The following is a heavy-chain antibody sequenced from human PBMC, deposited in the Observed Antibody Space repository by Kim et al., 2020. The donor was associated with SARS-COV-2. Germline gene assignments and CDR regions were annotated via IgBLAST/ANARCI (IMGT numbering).Heavy chain of an antibody. D-gene: IGHD3-9*01. CDR1: GYSFTSYW. Sequence: GESLKISCKGSGYSFTSYWISWVRQMPGKGLEWMGRIDPSDSYTNYSPSFQGHVTISVDKSISTAYLQWSSLKASDTAMYYCAIRNQPYDILTGYYYYYGMDVWGQGTTVTVSS. V-gene: IGHV5-10-1*01. CDR2: IDPSDSYT. J-gene: IGHJ6*02. CDR3: AIRNQPYDILTGYYYYYGMDV.